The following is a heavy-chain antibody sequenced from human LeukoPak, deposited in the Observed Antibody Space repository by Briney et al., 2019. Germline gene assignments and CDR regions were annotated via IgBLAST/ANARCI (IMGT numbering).Heavy chain of an antibody. CDR2: IIPILGIA. J-gene: IGHJ4*02. CDR3: ARLTHDYYDSSGYSMGHDY. Sequence: SSVKVSCKASGGTFSSYAISWVRQAPGQGLEWMGRIIPILGIANYAQKFQGRVTITADKSTSTAYMELSSLRSEDTAVYYCARLTHDYYDSSGYSMGHDYWGQGTLVTVSS. V-gene: IGHV1-69*04. D-gene: IGHD3-22*01. CDR1: GGTFSSYA.